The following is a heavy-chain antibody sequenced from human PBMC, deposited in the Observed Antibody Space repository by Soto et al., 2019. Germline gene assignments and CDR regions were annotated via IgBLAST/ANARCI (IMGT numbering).Heavy chain of an antibody. D-gene: IGHD6-13*01. J-gene: IGHJ5*02. CDR2: SYHTGPT. CDR3: TIAEGYSSSRGVFEP. Sequence: QVQLQESGPGLVKPSQTLSLTCTVSGGSISRGYYYWSWIRQHPGKGLEWIGYSYHTGPTHYNPPLKIRATIALDTSKHQYSLKLTSVTAADTALYYCTIAEGYSSSRGVFEPWGKGTLVTVSS. CDR1: GGSISRGYYY. V-gene: IGHV4-31*03.